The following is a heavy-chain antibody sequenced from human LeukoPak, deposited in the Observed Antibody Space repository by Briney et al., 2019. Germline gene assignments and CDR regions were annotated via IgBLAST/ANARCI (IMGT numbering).Heavy chain of an antibody. D-gene: IGHD6-13*01. Sequence: SETLSLTCAVSGVSISPYYWAWIRQPPGKGLEWIGYIYYSGSTNYNPSLKSRVTISVDTSKNQFSLKLSSVAAADTAVYYCARQWSGSSWLIFDYWGQGTLVTVSS. V-gene: IGHV4-59*08. CDR3: ARQWSGSSWLIFDY. CDR1: GVSISPYY. CDR2: IYYSGST. J-gene: IGHJ4*02.